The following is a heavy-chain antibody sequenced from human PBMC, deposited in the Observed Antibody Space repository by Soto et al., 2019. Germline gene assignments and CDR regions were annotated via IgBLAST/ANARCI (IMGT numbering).Heavy chain of an antibody. CDR3: EKDTIEHFDGYYARGNYSVDI. V-gene: IGHV3-23*01. D-gene: IGHD3-22*01. J-gene: IGHJ3*02. CDR1: GFTFSSYA. CDR2: ISGSGGST. Sequence: GGSLRLSCAASGFTFSSYAMSWVRQAPGKGLEWVSAISGSGGSTYYADSVKGRFTISRDNSNNTPDLQMNSMRAEDTAVYYCEKDTIEHFDGYYARGNYSVDIWGQGTMVTVSS.